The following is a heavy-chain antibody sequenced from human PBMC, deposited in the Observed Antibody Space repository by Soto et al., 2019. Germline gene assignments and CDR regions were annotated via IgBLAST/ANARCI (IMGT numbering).Heavy chain of an antibody. CDR2: IAYDGSNK. D-gene: IGHD1-26*01. CDR1: VFTFSSYA. V-gene: IGHV3-30-3*01. J-gene: IGHJ3*01. CDR3: ARTRRELLLLGDAFDR. Sequence: VGSLSLSCAASVFTFSSYAMHWVRQAPGQGLAWVAVIAYDGSNKYYADSVKGRFTISRDNSKTTLYLQMNSLRAEDTAVCYCARTRRELLLLGDAFDRWGQGAMDNV.